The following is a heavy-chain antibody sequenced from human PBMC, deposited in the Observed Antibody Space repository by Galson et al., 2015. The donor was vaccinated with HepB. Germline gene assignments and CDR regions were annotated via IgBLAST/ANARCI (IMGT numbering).Heavy chain of an antibody. Sequence: SLRLSCAASGFTFRNYWMHWVRQAPGKGLVWVSRINSDGSSTSCADSVKGRFTISRDNAKNTVYLQMNSLRAEDTAVYYCARGRDFEIWGQGTMVTVSS. CDR3: ARGRDFEI. CDR2: INSDGSST. V-gene: IGHV3-74*01. CDR1: GFTFRNYW. J-gene: IGHJ3*02.